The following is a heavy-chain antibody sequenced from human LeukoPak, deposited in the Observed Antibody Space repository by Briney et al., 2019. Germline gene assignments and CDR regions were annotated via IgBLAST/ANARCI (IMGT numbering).Heavy chain of an antibody. D-gene: IGHD3-3*01. V-gene: IGHV4-61*02. CDR1: GGPISRGSYY. CDR3: ASVRNYDFWSGYSPYYYYGMDV. CDR2: IYTSRST. J-gene: IGHJ6*02. Sequence: PSETLSLTCTVSGGPISRGSYYWRWIPQPAGKGLEWIGRIYTSRSTNYNPSLKIRVTISVDTSKNQFSLKLSSVTAADTVVYYCASVRNYDFWSGYSPYYYYGMDVWGQGTTVTVSS.